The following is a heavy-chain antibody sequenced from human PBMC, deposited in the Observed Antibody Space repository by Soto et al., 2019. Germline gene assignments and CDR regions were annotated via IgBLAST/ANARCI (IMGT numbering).Heavy chain of an antibody. J-gene: IGHJ3*02. V-gene: IGHV3-74*01. Sequence: GSLRLSCAASGFTFSSSWMHWVRQGPGKGLVWVSRINSDGSSTSYADSVKGRFTISRDNAKNTLYVQMNSLGAEDTAVYFCARASRGAFDIWGQGTMVTVSS. CDR2: INSDGSST. CDR3: ARASRGAFDI. CDR1: GFTFSSSW. D-gene: IGHD6-6*01.